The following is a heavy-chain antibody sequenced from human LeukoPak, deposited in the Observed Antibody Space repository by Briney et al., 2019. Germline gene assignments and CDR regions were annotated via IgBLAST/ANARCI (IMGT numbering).Heavy chain of an antibody. CDR2: INSDGSST. V-gene: IGHV3-74*01. CDR1: GFTFSSYW. Sequence: GGSLRLSCAAFGFTFSSYWMHWVRQAPGKGLVWVSRINSDGSSTSYADSVKGRFTISRDNAKNTLYLQMNSLRAEDTAVYYCASGAYYYDSSGYYYAGYWGQGTLVTVSS. J-gene: IGHJ4*02. D-gene: IGHD3-22*01. CDR3: ASGAYYYDSSGYYYAGY.